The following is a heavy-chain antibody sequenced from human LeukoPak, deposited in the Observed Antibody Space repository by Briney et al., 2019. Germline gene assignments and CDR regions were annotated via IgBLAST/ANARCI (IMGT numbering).Heavy chain of an antibody. V-gene: IGHV3-53*01. Sequence: GGSLRLSCAASGITLSSNFMSWVGQAPGKGLEWVSVHCSGGSTKYADSVKGRFTISRDNSKNTLYLQMDSLRAEDTAVYYCAREASRDGYNDAFDIWGQGTMVTVS. CDR1: GITLSSNF. CDR2: HCSGGST. J-gene: IGHJ3*02. CDR3: AREASRDGYNDAFDI. D-gene: IGHD5-24*01.